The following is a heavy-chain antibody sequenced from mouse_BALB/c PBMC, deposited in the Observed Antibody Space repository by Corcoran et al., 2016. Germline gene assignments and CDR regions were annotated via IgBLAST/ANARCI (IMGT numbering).Heavy chain of an antibody. V-gene: IGHV1S136*01. CDR2: INPYNDGT. D-gene: IGHD1-1*01. CDR1: GYTFTSYV. CDR3: SRLPDCSSSHWYFDV. Sequence: EVQLQQSGPELVKPGASVKMSCKASGYTFTSYVMNWVKQKPGQGLEWIGYINPYNDGTKYNEKFKGKATLTSDKSSSTAYMELSSLTSEDSAVDYCSRLPDCSSSHWYFDVWGAGTTVTVSS. J-gene: IGHJ1*01.